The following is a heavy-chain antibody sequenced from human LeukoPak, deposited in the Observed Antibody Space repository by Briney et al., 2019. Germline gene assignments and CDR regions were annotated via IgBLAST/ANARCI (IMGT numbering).Heavy chain of an antibody. CDR2: ISDSGGST. CDR1: GFPFSSYA. J-gene: IGHJ6*02. D-gene: IGHD2-15*01. V-gene: IGHV3-64D*09. CDR3: VHGYSFGPYGMDV. Sequence: GGSLRLSCSASGFPFSSYAMHWVRQAPGKGLEYVSAISDSGGSTYYADSVKGRFTISRDNSKNTLYLQMSSLRAEDTAVYFCVHGYSFGPYGMDVWGQGTTVSVSS.